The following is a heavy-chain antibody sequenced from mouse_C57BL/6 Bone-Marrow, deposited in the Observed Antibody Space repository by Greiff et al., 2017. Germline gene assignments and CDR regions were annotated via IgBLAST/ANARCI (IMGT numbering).Heavy chain of an antibody. CDR1: GYAFSSYW. J-gene: IGHJ3*01. V-gene: IGHV1-80*01. D-gene: IGHD1-1*01. CDR3: ARTGGYYYGSGFAY. Sequence: QVQLQQSGAELVKPGASVKISCKASGYAFSSYWMNWVKQRPGKGLEWIGQIYPGDGDTNYNGKFKGKATLTADKSSSTAYMQLSSLTSEDSAVYFCARTGGYYYGSGFAYWGQGTLVTVSA. CDR2: IYPGDGDT.